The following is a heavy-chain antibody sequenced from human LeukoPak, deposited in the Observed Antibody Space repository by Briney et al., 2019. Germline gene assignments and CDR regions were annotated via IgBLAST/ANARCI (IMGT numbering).Heavy chain of an antibody. D-gene: IGHD3-10*01. J-gene: IGHJ6*03. CDR3: ARDWAHWFGEQNYYYYYMDV. CDR1: GGSISSYY. Sequence: SETLSLTCTVSGGSISSYYWSWIRQPAGKGLEWIGRIYTSGSTNYNPSLKSRVTISVDTSKNQFSLKLSSVTAADTAVYYCARDWAHWFGEQNYYYYYMDVWGKGTTVTISS. V-gene: IGHV4-4*07. CDR2: IYTSGST.